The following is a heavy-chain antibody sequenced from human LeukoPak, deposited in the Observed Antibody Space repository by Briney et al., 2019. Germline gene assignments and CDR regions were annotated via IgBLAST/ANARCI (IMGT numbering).Heavy chain of an antibody. D-gene: IGHD3-22*01. V-gene: IGHV3-74*01. Sequence: PGGSQRLSCGASGLTFNTYWIHWVRQAPGKGLVWVSQIKFDGSLASYADSVKGRFTISRDNTKNTLYLQMNSLGTEDTAVYYCVTGHYDSRMYFDLWGRGPLVSVSS. CDR2: IKFDGSLA. CDR1: GLTFNTYW. J-gene: IGHJ2*01. CDR3: VTGHYDSRMYFDL.